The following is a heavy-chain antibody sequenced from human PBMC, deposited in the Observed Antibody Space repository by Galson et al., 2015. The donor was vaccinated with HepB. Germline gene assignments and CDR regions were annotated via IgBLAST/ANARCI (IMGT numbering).Heavy chain of an antibody. J-gene: IGHJ4*02. D-gene: IGHD5-12*01. V-gene: IGHV3-30*04. CDR3: ARDRYSGYDPPDY. CDR2: ISYDGSNK. CDR1: GFTFSSYA. Sequence: SLRLSCAASGFTFSSYAMHWVRQAPGKGLEWVAVISYDGSNKYYADSVKGRFTISRDNSKNTLYLQMNSLRAEDTAVYYCARDRYSGYDPPDYWGQGTLVTVPS.